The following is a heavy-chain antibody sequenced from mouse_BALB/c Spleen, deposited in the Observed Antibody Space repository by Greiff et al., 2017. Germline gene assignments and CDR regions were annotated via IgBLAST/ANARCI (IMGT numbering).Heavy chain of an antibody. V-gene: IGHV5-17*02. CDR1: GFTFSSFG. Sequence: DVQLVESGGGLVQPGGSRKLSCAASGFTFSSFGMHWVRQAPEKGLEWVAYISIGSSTIYYADTVKGRFTISRDNPKNTLFLQMTSIRSEDTAMYYCARGGILTTVVEAMDDWGEGTSVTVA. CDR3: ARGGILTTVVEAMDD. CDR2: ISIGSSTI. D-gene: IGHD1-1*01. J-gene: IGHJ4*01.